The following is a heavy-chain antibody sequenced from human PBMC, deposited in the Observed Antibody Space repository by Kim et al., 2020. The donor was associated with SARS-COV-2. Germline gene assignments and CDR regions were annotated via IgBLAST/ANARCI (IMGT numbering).Heavy chain of an antibody. CDR1: GFTVSSNY. V-gene: IGHV3-53*01. CDR3: ATLYSSGWYTGGRYYGMDV. J-gene: IGHJ6*02. D-gene: IGHD6-19*01. CDR2: IYSGGST. Sequence: GGSLRLSCAASGFTVSSNYMSWVRQAPGKGLEWVSVIYSGGSTYYADSVKGRFTISRDNSKNTLYLQMNSLRAEDTAVYYCATLYSSGWYTGGRYYGMDVWGQGTTVTVSS.